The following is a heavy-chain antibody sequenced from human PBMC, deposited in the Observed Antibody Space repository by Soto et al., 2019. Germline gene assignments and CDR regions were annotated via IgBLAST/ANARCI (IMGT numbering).Heavy chain of an antibody. V-gene: IGHV1-46*03. CDR2: INPSGGST. Sequence: ASVKVSCKASGYTFTSYYMHWVRQAPGQGLEWMGIINPSGGSTSYAQKFQGRVTMTRDTSTSTVYMELSSLRSEDTAVYYCARDLSSYGSGSYQSFDPWGQRTLVTVSS. D-gene: IGHD3-10*01. CDR1: GYTFTSYY. CDR3: ARDLSSYGSGSYQSFDP. J-gene: IGHJ5*02.